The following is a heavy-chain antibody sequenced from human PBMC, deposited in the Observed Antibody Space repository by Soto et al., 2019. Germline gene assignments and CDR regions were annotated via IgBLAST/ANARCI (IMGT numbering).Heavy chain of an antibody. J-gene: IGHJ5*02. CDR3: ARVSATGTRWFDP. CDR2: IHHNGNS. V-gene: IGHV4-31*03. CDR1: AGSISSGAYY. D-gene: IGHD1-26*01. Sequence: QVQLQESGPGLVKPSQTLSLTCTVSAGSISSGAYYWSWVRQPPGKGLEWIGYIHHNGNSYNNPSLKSRISISLDTSKNQFSLNLTSVTAADTAVYYCARVSATGTRWFDPWGQGTLVTVSS.